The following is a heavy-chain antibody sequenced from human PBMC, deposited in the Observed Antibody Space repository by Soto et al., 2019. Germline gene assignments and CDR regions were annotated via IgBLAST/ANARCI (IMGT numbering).Heavy chain of an antibody. CDR2: INHSGST. D-gene: IGHD3-10*01. J-gene: IGHJ6*02. CDR3: ARVVTLLWFGELDVGGGMDV. Sequence: QVQLQQWGAGLLKPSETLSLTCAVYGGSFSGYYWSWIRQPPGKGLEWIGEINHSGSTNYNPSLXXRVTRSVDTSXXPXSXTLSAVTAADTAVYYCARVVTLLWFGELDVGGGMDVWGQGTTVTVSS. V-gene: IGHV4-34*01. CDR1: GGSFSGYY.